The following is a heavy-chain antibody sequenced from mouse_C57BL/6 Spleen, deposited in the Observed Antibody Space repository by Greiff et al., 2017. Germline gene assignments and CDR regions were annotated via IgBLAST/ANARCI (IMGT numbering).Heavy chain of an antibody. Sequence: QVQLQQPGAELVRPGSSVKLSCKASGYTFTSYWMHWVKQRPIQGLEWIGNIDPCDSETHYNQKVKDKATLTVDKSSSTVYMQLSSLTSEDSAVXFCASGGSPDYFDYWGQGTTLTVSS. J-gene: IGHJ2*01. CDR1: GYTFTSYW. CDR2: IDPCDSET. V-gene: IGHV1-52*01. D-gene: IGHD1-1*02. CDR3: ASGGSPDYFDY.